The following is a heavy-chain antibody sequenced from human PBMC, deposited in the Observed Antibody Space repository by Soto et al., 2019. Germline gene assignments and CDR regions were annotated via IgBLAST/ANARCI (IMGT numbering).Heavy chain of an antibody. CDR3: ARRPATWLGAFDS. J-gene: IGHJ3*02. D-gene: IGHD2-15*01. Sequence: GDSQKPSGNGSGYRVPRYWIGWARQMPGTGLEWMGIIYPGDSDTRYSPSFQGQVTSSADKSISTAYLQWSSLKASETAMYYLARRPATWLGAFDSWGQGKMVTV. CDR2: IYPGDSDT. V-gene: IGHV5-51*01. CDR1: GYRVPRYW.